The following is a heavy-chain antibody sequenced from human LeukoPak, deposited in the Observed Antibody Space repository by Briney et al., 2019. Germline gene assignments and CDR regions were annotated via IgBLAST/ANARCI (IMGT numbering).Heavy chain of an antibody. CDR1: GFTFDDYA. V-gene: IGHV3-9*01. CDR2: ISWNSGSI. D-gene: IGHD3-3*01. CDR3: AKGDFWSGYDAFDI. Sequence: GGSLRLSCAASGFTFDDYAMHWVRHAPGKGLEWVSGISWNSGSIGYADSVKGRFTISRDNAKNSLYLQMNSLRAEDTALYYCAKGDFWSGYDAFDIWGQGTMVTVSS. J-gene: IGHJ3*02.